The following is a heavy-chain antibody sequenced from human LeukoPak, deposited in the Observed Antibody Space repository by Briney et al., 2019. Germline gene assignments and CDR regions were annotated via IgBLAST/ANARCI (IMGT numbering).Heavy chain of an antibody. V-gene: IGHV3-53*01. CDR3: AREAPFGSFDY. CDR2: IYSGGRT. CDR1: GFTVSTNY. Sequence: GGSLRLSCAASGFTVSTNYMSWVRQAPGKGLEWVSVIYSGGRTYYADSVKGRFTISRDNSKNTVYVQMSSLRAEDTAVYYCAREAPFGSFDYWGQGTLVTVSS. J-gene: IGHJ4*02. D-gene: IGHD3-3*01.